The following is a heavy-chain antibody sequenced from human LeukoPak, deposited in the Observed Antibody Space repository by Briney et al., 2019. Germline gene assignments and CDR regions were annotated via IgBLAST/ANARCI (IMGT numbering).Heavy chain of an antibody. J-gene: IGHJ4*02. Sequence: QTGGSLRLSCAASGFTLSSYAMSWVRQAPGKGLEWVSAISGSGGSTYYADSVKGRFTISRDNSKNTLYLQMNSLRAEDTALYYCAKSLGPIAALSHWGQGTLVTVSS. V-gene: IGHV3-23*01. D-gene: IGHD6-6*01. CDR1: GFTLSSYA. CDR2: ISGSGGST. CDR3: AKSLGPIAALSH.